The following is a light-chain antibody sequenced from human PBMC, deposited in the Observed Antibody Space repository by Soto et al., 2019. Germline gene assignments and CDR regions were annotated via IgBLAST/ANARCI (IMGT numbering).Light chain of an antibody. J-gene: IGKJ2*01. CDR1: QSISNS. Sequence: DIRMTQSLSSLSASVGDTVTITCRASQSISNSLSWYQQKPGKAPKFLIYVASTLQRGVPSRFSGSGSGTDFTLTISSLQPEDVATYYCQQTFRPPYTFGQGTKLEIK. CDR2: VAS. V-gene: IGKV1-39*01. CDR3: QQTFRPPYT.